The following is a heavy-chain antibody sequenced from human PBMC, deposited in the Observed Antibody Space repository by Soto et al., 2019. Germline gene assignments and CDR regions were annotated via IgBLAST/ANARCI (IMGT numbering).Heavy chain of an antibody. J-gene: IGHJ5*02. CDR2: INSDGSST. Sequence: VGSLRLSCAASGFTFSSYWMHWVRQAPGKGLVWVSRINSDGSSTSYADSVKGRFTISRDNAKNTLYLQMNSLRAEDTAVYYCARGYCSSTSCLRGSNWFDPWGQGTLVTVSS. CDR3: ARGYCSSTSCLRGSNWFDP. D-gene: IGHD2-2*01. V-gene: IGHV3-74*01. CDR1: GFTFSSYW.